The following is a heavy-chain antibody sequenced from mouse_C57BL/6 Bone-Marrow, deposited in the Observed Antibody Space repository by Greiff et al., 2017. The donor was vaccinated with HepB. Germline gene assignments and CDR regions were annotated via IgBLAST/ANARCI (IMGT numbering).Heavy chain of an antibody. V-gene: IGHV1-64*01. J-gene: IGHJ4*01. CDR1: GYTFTSYW. D-gene: IGHD1-1*01. CDR3: ARFPYGSSYLYAMDY. CDR2: IHPNSGST. Sequence: VQLQQPGAELVKPGASVKLSCKASGYTFTSYWMHWVKQRPGQGHEWIGMIHPNSGSTNYNEKFKSKATLTVDKSSSTAYMQLSSLTSEDSAVYYCARFPYGSSYLYAMDYWGQGTSVTVSS.